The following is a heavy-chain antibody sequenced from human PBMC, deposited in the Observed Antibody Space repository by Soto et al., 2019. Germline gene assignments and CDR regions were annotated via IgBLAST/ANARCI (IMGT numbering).Heavy chain of an antibody. V-gene: IGHV3-30*18. CDR2: ISYNGSNI. CDR3: AKEDHPYYYDTTLVY. Sequence: PGGSLRLSCAASGFTFSNAWMSWIRQAPGKGLEWVSVISYNGSNIYYADSVKGRFTISRDNSKNSLYLQMNSLRAEDTAVYYCAKEDHPYYYDTTLVYWGQGTLVTVSS. CDR1: GFTFSNAW. J-gene: IGHJ4*02. D-gene: IGHD3-22*01.